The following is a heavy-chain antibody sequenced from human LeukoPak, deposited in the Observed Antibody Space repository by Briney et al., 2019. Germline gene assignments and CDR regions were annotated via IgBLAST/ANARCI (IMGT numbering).Heavy chain of an antibody. V-gene: IGHV3-53*01. D-gene: IGHD5-18*01. CDR3: ASGRAYSYGFFFDY. CDR2: IYSGGGA. J-gene: IGHJ4*02. CDR1: GFTVSSNY. Sequence: GGSLRLSCAASGFTVSSNYMSWVRQAPGKGLEWVSVIYSGGGAYYADSVKGRFTISRDNSKNTLYLQMNSLRAEDTAVYYCASGRAYSYGFFFDYWGQGTLVTVSS.